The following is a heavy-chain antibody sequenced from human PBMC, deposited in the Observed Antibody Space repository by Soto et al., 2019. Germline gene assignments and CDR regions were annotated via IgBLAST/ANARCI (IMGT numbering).Heavy chain of an antibody. CDR1: GFTFSNYA. V-gene: IGHV3-30*18. CDR3: AKVGGNWYFDF. Sequence: QVQVVESGGGVVQPGRSLRISCAASGFTFSNYAMHWVRQAPGKGLEWMAVISKDGSDEYYADSVKGRFTISRDNSKNTLPLQMNSLRSEDTAVYYCAKVGGNWYFDFWGRGTLVTVSS. J-gene: IGHJ2*01. CDR2: ISKDGSDE. D-gene: IGHD3-16*01.